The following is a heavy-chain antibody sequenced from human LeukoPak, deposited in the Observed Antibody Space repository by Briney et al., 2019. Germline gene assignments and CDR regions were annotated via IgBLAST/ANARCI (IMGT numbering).Heavy chain of an antibody. CDR2: IYYSGST. D-gene: IGHD3-22*01. V-gene: IGHV4-59*08. Sequence: NPSETLSPTCTVSGGSISSYYWSWIRQPPGKGLEWIGYIYYSGSTNYNPSLKSRVTISVDTSKNQFSLKLSSVTAADTAVYYCARGGAPKYYYDSSGYYDYWGRGTLVTVSS. J-gene: IGHJ4*02. CDR3: ARGGAPKYYYDSSGYYDY. CDR1: GGSISSYY.